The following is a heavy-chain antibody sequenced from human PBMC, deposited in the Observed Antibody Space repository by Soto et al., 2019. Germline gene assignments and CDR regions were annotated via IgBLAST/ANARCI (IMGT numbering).Heavy chain of an antibody. CDR2: IKSDGSST. CDR3: ASHVSQWRENNFDY. J-gene: IGHJ4*02. CDR1: GFTFSNYW. V-gene: IGHV3-74*01. Sequence: GVLRLSCAASGFTFSNYWMHWVRQAPGEGLVWVSRIKSDGSSTSDADFVRGRFTISRDNAKNTVYLQMTSLRAEDTAVYYCASHVSQWRENNFDYWGQGTLVTVSS. D-gene: IGHD6-19*01.